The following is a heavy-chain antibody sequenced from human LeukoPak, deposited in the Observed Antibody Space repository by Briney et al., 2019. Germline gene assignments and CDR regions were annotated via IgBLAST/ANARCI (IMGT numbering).Heavy chain of an antibody. Sequence: GGSLRLSCAASGFTFSSYSMNWVRQAPGKGLEWVSSISSSSSYIYYADSVKGRFTISRDNAKNSLYLQMNSLRAEDTAVYYCARDVNYYDSSGYYQHFDYWGQGTLVTVSS. J-gene: IGHJ4*02. CDR2: ISSSSSYI. CDR1: GFTFSSYS. CDR3: ARDVNYYDSSGYYQHFDY. V-gene: IGHV3-21*01. D-gene: IGHD3-22*01.